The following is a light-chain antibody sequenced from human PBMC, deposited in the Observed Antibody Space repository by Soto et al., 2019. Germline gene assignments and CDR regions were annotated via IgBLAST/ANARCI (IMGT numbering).Light chain of an antibody. Sequence: QSVLTQPPSVSDGPGQRVTIFCSGSTSNIGKNTVNWYQQLPGEAPKLFIYYDDLLASGVSDRFSGSKSGTSASLAISGLQSEDEADYYCGAWDDSLNGWVFGGGTKLTVL. CDR3: GAWDDSLNGWV. CDR1: TSNIGKNT. CDR2: YDD. J-gene: IGLJ3*02. V-gene: IGLV1-36*01.